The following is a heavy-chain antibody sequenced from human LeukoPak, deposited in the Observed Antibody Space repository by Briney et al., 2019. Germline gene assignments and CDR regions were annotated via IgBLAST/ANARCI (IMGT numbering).Heavy chain of an antibody. CDR3: ARLSFLRLLEWLVDY. CDR1: GYSISSGYF. V-gene: IGHV4-38-2*01. Sequence: SETLSLTCAVSGYSISSGYFWGWIRQPPGKGLEWIGSIYHSGSTYYNPSLKSRVTISVDTSKNQLSLKLTSVTAADTAVYYCARLSFLRLLEWLVDYWGQGTLVTVSS. D-gene: IGHD3-3*01. CDR2: IYHSGST. J-gene: IGHJ4*02.